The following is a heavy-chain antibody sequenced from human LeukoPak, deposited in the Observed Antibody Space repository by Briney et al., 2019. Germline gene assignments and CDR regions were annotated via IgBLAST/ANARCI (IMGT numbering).Heavy chain of an antibody. CDR3: ARVDWMIGAFDI. J-gene: IGHJ3*02. Sequence: GGSLRLSCAASGYTFSTYSMNWVRQAPGKGLEWVSYITSSSSTIYYADSVRGRFTISRDNAKNSLYLQMNSLRDEDTAVYYCARVDWMIGAFDIWGQGTMVTVSS. V-gene: IGHV3-48*02. D-gene: IGHD3-22*01. CDR1: GYTFSTYS. CDR2: ITSSSSTI.